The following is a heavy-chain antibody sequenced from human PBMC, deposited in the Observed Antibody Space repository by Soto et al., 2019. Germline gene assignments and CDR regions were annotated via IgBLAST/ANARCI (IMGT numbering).Heavy chain of an antibody. V-gene: IGHV1-18*04. Sequence: QGTLVQSGPEVKKPGASVKVSCTASGYSFSGYDITWVRQAPGQGLEWLGWVSTSIRSTMSAEKLQGRLTMTTDTSTTTVYMELRGLTSDDTAVYYCARDSGAALYGEDALDIWGKGTMVSVSS. CDR1: GYSFSGYD. CDR3: ARDSGAALYGEDALDI. D-gene: IGHD3-10*01. J-gene: IGHJ3*02. CDR2: VSTSIRST.